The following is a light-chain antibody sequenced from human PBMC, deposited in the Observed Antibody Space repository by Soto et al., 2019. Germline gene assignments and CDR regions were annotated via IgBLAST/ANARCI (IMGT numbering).Light chain of an antibody. CDR3: QHYNSYPWT. CDR1: QTINNW. V-gene: IGKV1-5*01. J-gene: IGKJ1*01. CDR2: HAS. Sequence: GARVTITCRASQTINNWLAWYQQKPGKAPNLLIYHASNLETGVPSRFSGSAFGTEFTLTISSLQPDDFATYYCQHYNSYPWTFGQGTKVEIK.